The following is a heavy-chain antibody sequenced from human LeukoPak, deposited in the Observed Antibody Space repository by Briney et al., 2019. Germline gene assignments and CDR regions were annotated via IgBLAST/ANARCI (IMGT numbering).Heavy chain of an antibody. D-gene: IGHD2-8*01. V-gene: IGHV1-18*01. CDR1: DYTFTNYG. CDR2: ISAYNGKT. Sequence: ASVKVSCKASDYTFTNYGISWVRQAPRQGLEWMGWISAYNGKTYYAQNFQGRVTVTTDTSTSTAYMDLRSLRSDDTAVYYCARTNLDCKNGVCYDYWGQGTPVTVSS. J-gene: IGHJ4*02. CDR3: ARTNLDCKNGVCYDY.